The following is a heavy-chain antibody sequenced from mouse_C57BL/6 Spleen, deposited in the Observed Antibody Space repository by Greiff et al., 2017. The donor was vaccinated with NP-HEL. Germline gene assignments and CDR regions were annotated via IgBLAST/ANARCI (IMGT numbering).Heavy chain of an antibody. V-gene: IGHV1-69*01. Sequence: VQLQQPGAELVMPGASVKLSCKASGYTFTSYWMHWVKQRPGLGLEWIGEIDPSDSYTNYNQKFKGKSTLTVDKASSTAYMQLSSLTSEDSAVYYCARPSFSPYAMDYWGKGTSVTVSS. CDR2: IDPSDSYT. CDR3: ARPSFSPYAMDY. J-gene: IGHJ4*01. CDR1: GYTFTSYW. D-gene: IGHD6-1*01.